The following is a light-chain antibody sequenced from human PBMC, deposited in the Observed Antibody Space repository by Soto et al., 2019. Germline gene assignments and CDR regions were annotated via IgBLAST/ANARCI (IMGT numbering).Light chain of an antibody. CDR1: QSVSGN. CDR2: GAS. Sequence: EIVMKQSPATLSVSPGERATLSCRASQSVSGNLAWYQQKPGQAPRLLIYGASTRATGIPARFSGSGSGTGFPLTIRSLQSEDLVVYECQQYNNWPPTVGEGTKLEIK. CDR3: QQYNNWPPT. J-gene: IGKJ1*01. V-gene: IGKV3D-15*01.